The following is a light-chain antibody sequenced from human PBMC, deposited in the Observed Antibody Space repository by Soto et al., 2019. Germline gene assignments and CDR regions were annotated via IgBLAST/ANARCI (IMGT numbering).Light chain of an antibody. CDR1: QTVTSNY. V-gene: IGKV3-20*01. CDR3: QQYGGSPFT. J-gene: IGKJ3*01. CDR2: GAS. Sequence: EIELTQSPGTLSLSPGERVTLSCRASQTVTSNYLGWYQQKPGQAPRLLIYGASNRATGVPDRFSGSGSGTEFALTISRLEPDDFALYYCQQYGGSPFTFGPGTTVDI.